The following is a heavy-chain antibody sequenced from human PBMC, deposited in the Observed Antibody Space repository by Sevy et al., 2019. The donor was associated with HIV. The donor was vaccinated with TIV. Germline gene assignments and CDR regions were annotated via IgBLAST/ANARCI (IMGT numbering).Heavy chain of an antibody. CDR1: GFSFSSYG. Sequence: GESLKISCEASGFSFSSYGMYWVRQAPGKGLEWVATIWYDGSNKYYGDSVKGRFTISRDNSKNTLFLLMNSLRAEDTALYYCARCYSNYLSWGQGTLVTVSS. CDR3: ARCYSNYLS. V-gene: IGHV3-33*07. D-gene: IGHD4-4*01. CDR2: IWYDGSNK. J-gene: IGHJ5*02.